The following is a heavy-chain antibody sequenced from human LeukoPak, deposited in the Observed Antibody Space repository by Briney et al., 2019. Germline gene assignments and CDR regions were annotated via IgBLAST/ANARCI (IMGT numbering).Heavy chain of an antibody. D-gene: IGHD3/OR15-3a*01. CDR1: GGTFSSYA. V-gene: IGHV1-2*02. CDR3: ARDTPKDWLKFDP. CDR2: INPNSGGT. J-gene: IGHJ5*02. Sequence: ASVKVSCKASGGTFSSYAISWVRQAPGQGLEWMGGINPNSGGTNYAQKFQGRVTMTRDTSISTAYMELSRLRSDDTAVYYCARDTPKDWLKFDPWGQGTLVTASS.